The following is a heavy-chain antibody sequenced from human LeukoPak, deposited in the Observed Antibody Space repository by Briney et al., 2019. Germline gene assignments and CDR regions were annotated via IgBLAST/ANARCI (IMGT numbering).Heavy chain of an antibody. J-gene: IGHJ4*02. CDR3: ASGTVVPAAPWGYFDY. Sequence: ASETLSLTCTVSGYSISSGYYWGWIRQPPGKGLEWIGSIYHSGSTYYNPSLTSRVTISVDTSKNQFSLKLSSVTAADTAVYYCASGTVVPAAPWGYFDYWGQGTLVTVSS. CDR2: IYHSGST. V-gene: IGHV4-38-2*02. D-gene: IGHD2-2*01. CDR1: GYSISSGYY.